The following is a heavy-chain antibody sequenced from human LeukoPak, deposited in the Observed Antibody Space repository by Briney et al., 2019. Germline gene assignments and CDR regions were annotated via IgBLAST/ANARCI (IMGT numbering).Heavy chain of an antibody. V-gene: IGHV3-48*02. J-gene: IGHJ4*02. CDR1: GFTFTSYS. CDR2: ISSSSSTI. CDR3: ARGADLDY. D-gene: IGHD6-19*01. Sequence: GGSLRLSCAVSGFTFTSYSMNWVRQAPGKGLEWVSYISSSSSTIYYADSVKGRFTISRDNAKSSLYLQMNSLGDEDTAVYYCARGADLDYWGQGTLVTVSS.